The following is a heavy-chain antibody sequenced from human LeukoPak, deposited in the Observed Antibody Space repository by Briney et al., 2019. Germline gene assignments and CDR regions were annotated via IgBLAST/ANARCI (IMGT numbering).Heavy chain of an antibody. Sequence: ASVKVSCKVSGNSLTNLSMHWVRQPPGKGPEWMGGFEPEDGKIICAQKFEGRLTMTEDTSTETAYMELSSLTSEDTAVYYCAASSPYNWKAHDFWGQGSLVIVSS. CDR1: GNSLTNLS. CDR3: AASSPYNWKAHDF. CDR2: FEPEDGKI. D-gene: IGHD1-1*01. V-gene: IGHV1-24*01. J-gene: IGHJ4*02.